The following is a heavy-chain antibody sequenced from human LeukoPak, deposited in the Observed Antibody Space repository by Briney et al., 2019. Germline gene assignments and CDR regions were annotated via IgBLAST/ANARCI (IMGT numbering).Heavy chain of an antibody. V-gene: IGHV5-51*01. CDR3: ARHQESGVAATPIDY. CDR1: GYSFTSYW. J-gene: IGHJ4*02. Sequence: KPGGSLRLSCKGSGYSFTSYWISWVRQMPGKGLEWMGIIYPGDSDTRYSPSFQGQVTISADKSISTAYLQWSSLKASDTAMYYCARHQESGVAATPIDYWGQGTLVTVSS. D-gene: IGHD2-15*01. CDR2: IYPGDSDT.